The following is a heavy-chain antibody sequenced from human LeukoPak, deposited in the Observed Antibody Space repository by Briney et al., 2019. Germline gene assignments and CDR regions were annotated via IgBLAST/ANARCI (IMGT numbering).Heavy chain of an antibody. CDR3: AKRYYYGSGSYYPLDY. V-gene: IGHV3-23*01. CDR1: GFTFSSYA. J-gene: IGHJ4*02. D-gene: IGHD3-10*01. CDR2: ISGSGGST. Sequence: GGSLRLSGAASGFTFSSYAMSWVRQAPGKGLEWVSAISGSGGSTYYADSVKGRFTISRDNSKNTLYLQMNSLRAEDTAVYYCAKRYYYGSGSYYPLDYWGQGTLVTVSS.